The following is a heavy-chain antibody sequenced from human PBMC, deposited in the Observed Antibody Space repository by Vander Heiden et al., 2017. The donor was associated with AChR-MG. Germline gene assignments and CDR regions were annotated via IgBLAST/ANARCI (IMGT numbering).Heavy chain of an antibody. D-gene: IGHD3-22*01. CDR1: GGSISSSNYY. J-gene: IGHJ4*02. CDR2: IFYSGST. Sequence: QLQLQESGPGLVKPSETLSLTCTVSGGSISSSNYYWGWIRQPPGKGLEWIGNIFYSGSTYYNPSLKSRVTIAVDTSKNHFSLRLSSVTAADTAVYYGARLRGGYDYEFHYWGQGTLVTVSS. V-gene: IGHV4-39*02. CDR3: ARLRGGYDYEFHY.